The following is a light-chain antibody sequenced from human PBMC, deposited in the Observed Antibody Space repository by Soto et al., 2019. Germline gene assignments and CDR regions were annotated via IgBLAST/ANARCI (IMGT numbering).Light chain of an antibody. J-gene: IGLJ1*01. V-gene: IGLV3-1*01. CDR2: QDS. CDR3: KAWDSITAV. CDR1: KLGDKY. Sequence: SYELTQPPSVSVSPGQTASITCSGDKLGDKYACWYQQKPGQSPVLVIYQDSKRPSGIPERFSGSNSGNTATLTISGTPAMDEADYYCKAWDSITAVVGSVTKVTVL.